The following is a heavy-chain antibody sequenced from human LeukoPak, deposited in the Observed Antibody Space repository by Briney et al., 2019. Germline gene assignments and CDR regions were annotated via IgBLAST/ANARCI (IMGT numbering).Heavy chain of an antibody. V-gene: IGHV4-39*01. D-gene: IGHD6-13*01. Sequence: SETLSLTCTVSGGSISSSSYYWGWIRQPPGKGLEWIGSIYYSGSTYYNPSLKSRVTISVDTSKNQFSLKLSSVTAADTAVYYCAAAVGIPIYFDYWGQGTLVTVSS. J-gene: IGHJ4*02. CDR2: IYYSGST. CDR1: GGSISSSSYY. CDR3: AAAVGIPIYFDY.